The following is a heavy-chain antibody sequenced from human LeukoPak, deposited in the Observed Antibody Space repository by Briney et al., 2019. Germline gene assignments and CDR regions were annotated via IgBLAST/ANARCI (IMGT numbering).Heavy chain of an antibody. CDR3: AKDFVSWPNVGSYNSFDY. J-gene: IGHJ4*02. CDR1: GFTFSSYA. Sequence: PGGSLRLSCAASGFTFSSYAMSWVRQAPGKGLEWVSAISGSGGSTYYADSVKGRFTISRDNSKNTLYLQMNSLRAEDTAVYYCAKDFVSWPNVGSYNSFDYWGQGTLVTVSS. D-gene: IGHD1-1*01. CDR2: ISGSGGST. V-gene: IGHV3-23*01.